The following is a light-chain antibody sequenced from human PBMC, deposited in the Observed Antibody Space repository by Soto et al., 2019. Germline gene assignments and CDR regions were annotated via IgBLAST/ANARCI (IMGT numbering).Light chain of an antibody. CDR3: QQYGSSPVT. J-gene: IGKJ1*01. Sequence: EIVLTQSRGTLSLSPGERATLSCRASQSVSSSYLAGYQQKPGQAPRLLIYGASSRATGIPDRFSGSGSGTDFTLTISRLEPEDFAVYYCQQYGSSPVTFGQGTKVEIK. CDR2: GAS. CDR1: QSVSSSY. V-gene: IGKV3-20*01.